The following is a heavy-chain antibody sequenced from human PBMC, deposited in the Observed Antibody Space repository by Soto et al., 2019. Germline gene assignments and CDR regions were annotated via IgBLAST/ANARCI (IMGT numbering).Heavy chain of an antibody. D-gene: IGHD3-3*01. V-gene: IGHV4-4*07. J-gene: IGHJ3*02. CDR2: IYTSGST. CDR3: ARDTTIFGVVITYHDAFDI. CDR1: GGSISSYY. Sequence: QVQLQESGPGLVKPSETLSLTCTVSGGSISSYYWSWIRQPAGKGLEWIGRIYTSGSTNYNPSLKSRVTMSVDTSKNQFSLKLSSVTAADTAVYYCARDTTIFGVVITYHDAFDIWGQGTMVTVSS.